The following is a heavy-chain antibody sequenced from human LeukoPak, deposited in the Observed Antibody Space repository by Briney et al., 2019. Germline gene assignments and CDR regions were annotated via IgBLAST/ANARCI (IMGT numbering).Heavy chain of an antibody. J-gene: IGHJ4*02. V-gene: IGHV3-21*01. CDR3: ARGGGYYDSSGSFDY. CDR2: ISSSSSYI. D-gene: IGHD3-22*01. Sequence: GGSLRLSCAASGFTFSSYSMNWVRRAPGRGLEWVSSISSSSSYIYYADSVKGRFTVSRDNAKNSLYLQMNSLRAEDTAVYYCARGGGYYDSSGSFDYWGQGTLVTVSS. CDR1: GFTFSSYS.